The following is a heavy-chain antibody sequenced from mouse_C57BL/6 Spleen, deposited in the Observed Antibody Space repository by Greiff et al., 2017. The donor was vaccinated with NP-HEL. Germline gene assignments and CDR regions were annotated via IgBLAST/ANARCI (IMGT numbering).Heavy chain of an antibody. CDR2: ISPSSGGT. CDR3: ARARAEGTHLDY. Sequence: EVQLQQSGAELVKPGASVKLSCKASGYTFTNYCMNWVKQSPGKSLEWIGDISPSSGGTCYNEKFKGKATFTVDKSSNTPYMKLSSLTSEDSAIYYCARARAEGTHLDYWGQGTTLTVSS. J-gene: IGHJ2*01. D-gene: IGHD2-14*01. V-gene: IGHV1-26*01. CDR1: GYTFTNYC.